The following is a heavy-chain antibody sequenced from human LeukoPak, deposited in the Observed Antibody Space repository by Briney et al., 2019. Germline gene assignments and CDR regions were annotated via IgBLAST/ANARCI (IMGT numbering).Heavy chain of an antibody. CDR2: ISYDGSNK. D-gene: IGHD2-21*02. CDR1: GFTFSSYG. J-gene: IGHJ3*02. Sequence: GGSLRLSCAASGFTFSSYGMHWVRQAPGKGLEWVAVISYDGSNKYYAYSVKRRFTIYRDNSKNTLYLQMNSLRAEDTAVYYCANAVGVTPSDAFDIWRQGTMVTVSS. CDR3: ANAVGVTPSDAFDI. V-gene: IGHV3-30*18.